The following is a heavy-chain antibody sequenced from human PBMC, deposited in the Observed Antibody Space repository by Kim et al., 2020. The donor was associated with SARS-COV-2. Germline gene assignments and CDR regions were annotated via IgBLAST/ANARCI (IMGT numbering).Heavy chain of an antibody. V-gene: IGHV1-69*13. CDR2: IIPYFGTP. Sequence: SVKVSCKASGGTFSNYAIIWVRQAPGQGFEWMGGIIPYFGTPNHAQKFQGRVTVTADESTSTAFMELRHLKSEDTAVYYCARDWRDYSADDRVYYYYYGMDVWGQGTTVTVSS. CDR1: GGTFSNYA. D-gene: IGHD3-16*01. J-gene: IGHJ6*02. CDR3: ARDWRDYSADDRVYYYYYGMDV.